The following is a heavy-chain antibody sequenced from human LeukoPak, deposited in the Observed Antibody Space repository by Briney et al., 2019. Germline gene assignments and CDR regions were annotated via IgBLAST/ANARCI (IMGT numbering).Heavy chain of an antibody. Sequence: SETLSLTCTVSGGSISSSSYYWGWIRQPPGKGLEWIGSIYYSGSTYYNPSLKSRVTISVDTSKNQFSLKLSSVTAADTAVYYCFGQMATSTDQKDRFDYWGQGTLVTVSS. D-gene: IGHD5-24*01. V-gene: IGHV4-39*07. CDR2: IYYSGST. CDR1: GGSISSSSYY. CDR3: FGQMATSTDQKDRFDY. J-gene: IGHJ4*02.